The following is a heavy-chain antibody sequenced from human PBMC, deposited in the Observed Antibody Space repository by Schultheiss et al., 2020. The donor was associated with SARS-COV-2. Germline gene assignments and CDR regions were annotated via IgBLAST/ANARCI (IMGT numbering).Heavy chain of an antibody. CDR3: ARDSGLLWFGELSYYYMDV. CDR2: ISGSGGRT. CDR1: GFTFSSYA. Sequence: GGSLRLSCAASGFTFSSYAMSWVRQAPGKGLEWVSAISGSGGRTYYADFVKGRFTISRHNSKNTLYLQMNRLRTEDTAVYYCARDSGLLWFGELSYYYMDVWGKGTTVTVSS. V-gene: IGHV3-23*01. D-gene: IGHD3-10*01. J-gene: IGHJ6*03.